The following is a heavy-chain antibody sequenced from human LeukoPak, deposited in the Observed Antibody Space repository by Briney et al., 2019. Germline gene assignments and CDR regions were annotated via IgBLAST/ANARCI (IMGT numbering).Heavy chain of an antibody. Sequence: PSETLSLTCTVSGGSISSSSYYWGWIRQPPGKGLEWIGSLYYSGSTYYNPSLKSRVTISVDTSKNQFPLKLSSVTAADTAVYYCARHVKYSGSYYFQDWGQGTLVTVSS. CDR2: LYYSGST. CDR1: GGSISSSSYY. V-gene: IGHV4-39*01. D-gene: IGHD1-26*01. CDR3: ARHVKYSGSYYFQD. J-gene: IGHJ1*01.